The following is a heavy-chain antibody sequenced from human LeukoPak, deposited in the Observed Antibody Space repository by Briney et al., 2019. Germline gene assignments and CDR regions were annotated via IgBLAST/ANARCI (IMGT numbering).Heavy chain of an antibody. V-gene: IGHV7-4-1*02. CDR1: GYTFTSYA. J-gene: IGHJ3*02. CDR2: INTNTGNP. Sequence: VASVKVSCTASGYTFTSYAMNWVRQAPGQGLEWMGWINTNTGNPTYAQGFTGRFVFSLDTSVSTAYLQISSLKAEDTAVYYCARDKPPIVGHVRFFDIWGQGTMVTVSS. D-gene: IGHD1-26*01. CDR3: ARDKPPIVGHVRFFDI.